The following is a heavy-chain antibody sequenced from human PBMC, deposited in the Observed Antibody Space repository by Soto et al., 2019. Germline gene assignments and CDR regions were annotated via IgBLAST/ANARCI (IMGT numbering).Heavy chain of an antibody. J-gene: IGHJ4*02. CDR3: ARVAVIAAAGTSDY. D-gene: IGHD6-13*01. CDR1: GFTFSDYY. V-gene: IGHV3-11*06. Sequence: QVQLVESGGGLVRPGGSLRLSCAVSGFTFSDYYMAWIRQVPGKGLEWVAYISGTSDSKPYADSVKGRFTISRDNAKNSLYLQMNSLRAEDTAVYYCARVAVIAAAGTSDYWGLGTLVTVSS. CDR2: ISGTSDSK.